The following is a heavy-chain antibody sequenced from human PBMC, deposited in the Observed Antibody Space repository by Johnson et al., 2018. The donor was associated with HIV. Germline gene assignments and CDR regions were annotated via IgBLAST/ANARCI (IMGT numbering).Heavy chain of an antibody. CDR3: AKASNYYDSSRHAFDI. D-gene: IGHD3-22*01. J-gene: IGHJ3*02. V-gene: IGHV3-23*04. Sequence: VQLVESGGGLVQPGGSLRLSCAASGFTFGSYVMSWVRQAPGKGLEWVSAISGSGASTYYADSLKGRCTISRDNSKNTLYLQMNSLRAEDTAVYYCAKASNYYDSSRHAFDIRGQGRMVTVSS. CDR2: ISGSGAST. CDR1: GFTFGSYV.